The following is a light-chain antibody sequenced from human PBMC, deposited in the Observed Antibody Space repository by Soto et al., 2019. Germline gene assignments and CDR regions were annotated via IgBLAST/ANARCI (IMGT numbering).Light chain of an antibody. V-gene: IGLV2-14*01. Sequence: QSVLTQPASVSGSPGQSITISCTGTSSDVVGYNYVSWYQQHPGKAPKLMIYDVSNRPSGVSNRFSGSKSGNTASLTISGLQAEDEADYYCSSYTSSSPPPYVFGTGTKVTVL. CDR2: DVS. CDR1: SSDVVGYNY. CDR3: SSYTSSSPPPYV. J-gene: IGLJ1*01.